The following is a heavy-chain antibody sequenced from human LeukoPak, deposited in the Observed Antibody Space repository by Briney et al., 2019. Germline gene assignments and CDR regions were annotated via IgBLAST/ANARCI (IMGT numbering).Heavy chain of an antibody. CDR1: GFTFYDYA. CDR3: AKDVEYSSSRYFDY. Sequence: PGRSLRLSCAASGFTFYDYAMHWVRQAPGKGLEWVSGISWNSGSIGYADSVKGRFTISRDNAKNSLYLQMNSLRAEDTALYYCAKDVEYSSSRYFDYWGQGTLVTVSS. J-gene: IGHJ4*02. V-gene: IGHV3-9*01. CDR2: ISWNSGSI. D-gene: IGHD6-13*01.